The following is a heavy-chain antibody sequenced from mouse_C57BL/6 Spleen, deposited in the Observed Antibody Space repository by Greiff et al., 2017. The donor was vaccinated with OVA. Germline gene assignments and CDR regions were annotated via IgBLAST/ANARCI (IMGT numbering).Heavy chain of an antibody. Sequence: EVHLVESGGDLVKPGGSLKLSCAASGFTFSSYGMSLFRQTLDKRLEWVATLSSGGSYTYYPDRVKGRFTISRDNAKNALYLQMSRLKSQDTAMYYCARHGDYDYDNAMDDWGQGTSVTVSS. CDR2: LSSGGSYT. D-gene: IGHD2-4*01. J-gene: IGHJ4*01. CDR3: ARHGDYDYDNAMDD. V-gene: IGHV5-6*01. CDR1: GFTFSSYG.